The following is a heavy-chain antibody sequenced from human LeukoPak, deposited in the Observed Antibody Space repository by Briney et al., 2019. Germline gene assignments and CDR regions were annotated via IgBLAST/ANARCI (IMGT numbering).Heavy chain of an antibody. CDR1: GFTFSSYS. V-gene: IGHV3-21*01. CDR2: ISSSSSYI. J-gene: IGHJ4*02. D-gene: IGHD5-18*01. CDR3: ARGRGYSYGYDY. Sequence: GGSLRLSCAASGFTFSSYSMNWVRQAPGKGLGWVSSISSSSSYIYYADSVKGRFTISRDNAKNSLYLQMNSLRAEDTDVYYCARGRGYSYGYDYWGQGTLVTVSS.